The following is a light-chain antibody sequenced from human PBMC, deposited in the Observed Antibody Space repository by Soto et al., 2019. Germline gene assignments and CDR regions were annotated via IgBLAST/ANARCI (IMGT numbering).Light chain of an antibody. Sequence: EIVLTQSPGTLSLSPVEGATLSCRASQSVSSNYLAWYQQKPGQAPRLLIYGASSRATGIPDRFSGSGSGTEFTLTINSLQSEDSAVYYCQQHNQWPITFGQGTRLEIK. V-gene: IGKV3D-20*02. CDR3: QQHNQWPIT. CDR2: GAS. CDR1: QSVSSNY. J-gene: IGKJ5*01.